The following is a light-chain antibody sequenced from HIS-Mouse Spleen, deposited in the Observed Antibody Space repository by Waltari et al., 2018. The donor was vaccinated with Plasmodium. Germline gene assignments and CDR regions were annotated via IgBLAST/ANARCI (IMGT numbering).Light chain of an antibody. CDR3: QSADSSGTWV. CDR1: ALPKQY. J-gene: IGLJ3*02. CDR2: KDS. V-gene: IGLV3-25*03. Sequence: SYELTQPPSVSVSPAQTARIPCSGDALPKQYAYWYQQKPGQAPVLVIYKDSERPSGIPERFSGSSSGTTVTFTISGVQAEDEADYYCQSADSSGTWVFGGGTKLTVL.